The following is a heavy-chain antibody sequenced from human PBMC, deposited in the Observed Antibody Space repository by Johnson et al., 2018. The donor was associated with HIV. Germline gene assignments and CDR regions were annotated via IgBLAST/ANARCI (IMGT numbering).Heavy chain of an antibody. Sequence: QVQLVESGGDLVQPGGSLRLSCAASGFTFADYYMNWMRQAPGKGLEWVSNISSSGSTIYYTDSVKGRFTISRDNSKNNMYLQMKSLRAEDTAIYYCAKDDNLGVWYSDAFDIWGQGTVVTVSS. CDR3: AKDDNLGVWYSDAFDI. J-gene: IGHJ3*02. CDR1: GFTFADYY. CDR2: ISSSGSTI. V-gene: IGHV3-11*04. D-gene: IGHD2-21*02.